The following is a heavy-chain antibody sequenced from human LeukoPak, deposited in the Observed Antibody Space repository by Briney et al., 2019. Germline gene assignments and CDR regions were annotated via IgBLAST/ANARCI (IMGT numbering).Heavy chain of an antibody. J-gene: IGHJ4*02. Sequence: ASVKVSCKASGYTFTSYDINWVRQATGQGLEWMGWMNPNSGNTGYAQKFQGRVTMTRNTSISTAYMELSSLRSEDTAVYYCARHGVRGVIFYPGADFDYWGQGTLVTVSS. V-gene: IGHV1-8*01. CDR3: ARHGVRGVIFYPGADFDY. D-gene: IGHD3-10*01. CDR2: MNPNSGNT. CDR1: GYTFTSYD.